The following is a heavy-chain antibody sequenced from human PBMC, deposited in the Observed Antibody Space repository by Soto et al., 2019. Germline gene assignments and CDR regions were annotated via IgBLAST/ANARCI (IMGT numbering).Heavy chain of an antibody. Sequence: SVKVSCKASGGTFSSYTISWVRQAPGQGLEWMGRIIPILGIANYAQKFQGRVTITADKSTSTAYMELSSLSSEDTAVYHCARERGPPDHYYYYYSMDVWGKGTTVTVSS. J-gene: IGHJ6*03. CDR2: IIPILGIA. CDR3: ARERGPPDHYYYYYSMDV. CDR1: GGTFSSYT. V-gene: IGHV1-69*04.